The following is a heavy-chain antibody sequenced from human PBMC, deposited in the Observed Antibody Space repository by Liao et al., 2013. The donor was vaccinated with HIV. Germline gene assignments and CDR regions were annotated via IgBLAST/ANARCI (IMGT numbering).Heavy chain of an antibody. CDR3: ASSVGYYGSGSYYNVQRFGY. Sequence: QVQLQESGPGLVKPSETLSLTCTVSGGSISSYYWSWIRQPAGKGLEWIGRIYTSGSTYYNPSLKSRVTISVDTSKNQFSLKLSSVTAADTAVYYCASSVGYYGSGSYYNVQRFGYWGQGTLVTVSS. D-gene: IGHD3-10*01. CDR1: GGSISSYY. J-gene: IGHJ4*02. V-gene: IGHV4-4*07. CDR2: IYTSGST.